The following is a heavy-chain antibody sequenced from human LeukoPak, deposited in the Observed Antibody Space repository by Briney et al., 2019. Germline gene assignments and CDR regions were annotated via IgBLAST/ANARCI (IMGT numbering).Heavy chain of an antibody. CDR2: ISYDGSNK. V-gene: IGHV3-33*01. J-gene: IGHJ4*02. CDR3: ARWGTSSIPPDY. CDR1: GLTFSIYG. Sequence: GGSLRLSCAASGLTFSIYGMHWVRQAPDKGLEWVAVISYDGSNKYYADSLKGRFTISKDNSKNTLYLQMNSLRAEDTAVYYCARWGTSSIPPDYWGQGTLVTVSS. D-gene: IGHD3-16*01.